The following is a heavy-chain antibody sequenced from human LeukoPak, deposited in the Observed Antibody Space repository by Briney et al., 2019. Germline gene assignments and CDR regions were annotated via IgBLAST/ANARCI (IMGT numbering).Heavy chain of an antibody. J-gene: IGHJ4*02. D-gene: IGHD5-24*01. CDR1: GFTFDDYT. CDR2: ISWDGGST. CDR3: AINHRDGYSELGY. Sequence: GGSLRLSCAASGFTFDDYTMHWVRQAPGKGLEWVSLISWDGGSTYYADSVKGRFTISRDNAKNSLYLQMNNLRAEDTAVYYCAINHRDGYSELGYWGQGTLVTVSS. V-gene: IGHV3-43*01.